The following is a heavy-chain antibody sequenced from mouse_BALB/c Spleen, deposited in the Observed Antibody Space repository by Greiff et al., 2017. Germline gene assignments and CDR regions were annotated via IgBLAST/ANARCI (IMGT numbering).Heavy chain of an antibody. CDR3: TRDGYYSFAY. D-gene: IGHD2-3*01. Sequence: QVQLQQSGAELVRPGASVTLSCKASGYTFTDYDMHWVKQTPVHGLEWIGAIDPETGGTAYNQKFKGKATLTADKSSSTAYMELRSLTSEDSAVYYCTRDGYYSFAYWGQGTLVTVSA. CDR2: IDPETGGT. J-gene: IGHJ3*01. V-gene: IGHV1-15*01. CDR1: GYTFTDYD.